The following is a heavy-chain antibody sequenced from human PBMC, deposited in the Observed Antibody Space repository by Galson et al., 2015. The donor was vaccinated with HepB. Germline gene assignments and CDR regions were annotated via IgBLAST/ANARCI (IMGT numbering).Heavy chain of an antibody. D-gene: IGHD6-19*01. V-gene: IGHV4-34*01. J-gene: IGHJ4*02. CDR2: INHSGST. CDR3: ARGSGWSEHYYFDY. Sequence: ETLSLTCAVYGGSFSGYDWSWIRQPPGKGLEWIGEINHSGSTNYDPSLKSRVTISVDTSKNQFSLKLSSVTAADTAVYYCARGSGWSEHYYFDYWGQGTLVTVSS. CDR1: GGSFSGYD.